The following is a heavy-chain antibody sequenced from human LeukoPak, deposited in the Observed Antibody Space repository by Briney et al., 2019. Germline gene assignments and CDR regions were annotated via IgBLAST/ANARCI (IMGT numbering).Heavy chain of an antibody. CDR1: GYTFTSYA. D-gene: IGHD3-22*01. Sequence: GASVKVSCKASGYTFTSYAMHWVRQAPGQRLEWMGWINAGNGNTKYSQKFQGRVTITRDTSASTAYMELSSLRSEDTAVYYCAADSSGYYAYFDYWGQGTLVTVSS. CDR3: AADSSGYYAYFDY. V-gene: IGHV1-3*01. CDR2: INAGNGNT. J-gene: IGHJ4*02.